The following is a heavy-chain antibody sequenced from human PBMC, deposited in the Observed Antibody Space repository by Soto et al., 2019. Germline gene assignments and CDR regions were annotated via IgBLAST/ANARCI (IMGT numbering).Heavy chain of an antibody. V-gene: IGHV3-48*02. D-gene: IGHD2-2*01. J-gene: IGHJ4*02. CDR3: ARVPSRALDY. CDR2: ISSSSRTI. Sequence: EVQLVDSGGGLVQPGGSLRLSCAASGFTFSSYTMNWVRQAPGKGLEWISYISSSSRTIYYAVSGKGRFTISRDNAQNSLYLQMTSLRDEDTAVYYCARVPSRALDYWGQGTLVTVSS. CDR1: GFTFSSYT.